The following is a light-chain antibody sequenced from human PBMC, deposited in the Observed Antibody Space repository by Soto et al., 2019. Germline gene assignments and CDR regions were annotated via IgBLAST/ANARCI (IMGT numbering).Light chain of an antibody. CDR1: DVGAYNY. V-gene: IGLV2-14*03. Sequence: QSALTQPASVSGSPGQSITISCDVGAYNYVSWYIYHPGKAPKLLIYDVGNRPSGVSNRFSGSKSGNTASLTISGLQAEDEADYYCSSFPSSSTLVVFGGGTKLTVL. J-gene: IGLJ2*01. CDR2: DVG. CDR3: SSFPSSSTLVV.